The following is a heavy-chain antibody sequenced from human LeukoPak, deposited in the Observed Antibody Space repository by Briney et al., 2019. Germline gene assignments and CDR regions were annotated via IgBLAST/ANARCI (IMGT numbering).Heavy chain of an antibody. CDR2: ISWDGYST. V-gene: IGHV3-43D*04. D-gene: IGHD3-10*01. J-gene: IGHJ6*04. CDR1: GFTFDDYA. Sequence: GGSLRLSCAASGFTFDDYAMHWDRQTPGTGLEWVSLISWDGYSTYYADSVKGLFTISRDNSKNSLYLQMNSLRAEDTALYYCAKVFYGSGSYGTNYYGMDVWGKGTTVTVSS. CDR3: AKVFYGSGSYGTNYYGMDV.